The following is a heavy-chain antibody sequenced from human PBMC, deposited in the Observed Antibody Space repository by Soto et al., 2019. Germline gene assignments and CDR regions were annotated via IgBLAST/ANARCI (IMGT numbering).Heavy chain of an antibody. CDR2: IIPIFGTA. V-gene: IGHV1-69*01. CDR3: ARGLSNYAHYYYYGMDV. D-gene: IGHD4-4*01. Sequence: MVSCKASGGTFSSYAISWVRQAPGQGLEWMGGIIPIFGTANYAQKFQGRVTITADESTSTAYMELSSLRSEDTAVYYCARGLSNYAHYYYYGMDVWGQGTTVTVSS. J-gene: IGHJ6*02. CDR1: GGTFSSYA.